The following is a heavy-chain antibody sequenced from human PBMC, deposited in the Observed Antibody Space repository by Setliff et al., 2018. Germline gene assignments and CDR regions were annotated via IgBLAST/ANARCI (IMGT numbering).Heavy chain of an antibody. V-gene: IGHV4-4*02. Sequence: PSETLSLTCAVSGGSISSSNWGSWVRQPPGKGLEWIGEIYHSGRTNYNPSLKSRVTISVDKSKNQFSLKLSSVTAADTAVYYCARALPLGFRSALIPWGQGTLVTVSS. CDR2: IYHSGRT. D-gene: IGHD3-16*02. CDR3: ARALPLGFRSALIP. CDR1: GGSISSSNW. J-gene: IGHJ5*02.